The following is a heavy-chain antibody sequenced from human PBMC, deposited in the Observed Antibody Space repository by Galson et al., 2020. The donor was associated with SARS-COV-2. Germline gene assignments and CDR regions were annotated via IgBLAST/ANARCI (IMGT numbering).Heavy chain of an antibody. J-gene: IGHJ3*02. CDR2: IYHSGST. V-gene: IGHV4-38-2*02. D-gene: IGHD3-3*01. Sequence: SETLSLTCTVSGGSISSGYYWGWIRQPPGKGLEWIGNIYHSGSTYYNPSLKSRVTISVDTSKNQFSLKLSSVTAADTAVYYCAAARPVTSFGVVIPRGKSAFDIWGQGTMVTVSS. CDR1: GGSISSGYY. CDR3: AAARPVTSFGVVIPRGKSAFDI.